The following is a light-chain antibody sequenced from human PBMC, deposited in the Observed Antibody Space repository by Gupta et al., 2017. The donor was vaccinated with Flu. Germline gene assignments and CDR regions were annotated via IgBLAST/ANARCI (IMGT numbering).Light chain of an antibody. V-gene: IGKV1-5*03. CDR2: QAS. Sequence: DIQMTQSPSTLSSSVGDRVTITGRASQTIRNWLAWYQQKPGKAPKLLIYQASTLQIGVPSRFSGSGSGTEFTLTISCLQPDDFATYYCQQYNSYLRGTFGQGTKLEI. J-gene: IGKJ2*02. CDR1: QTIRNW. CDR3: QQYNSYLRGT.